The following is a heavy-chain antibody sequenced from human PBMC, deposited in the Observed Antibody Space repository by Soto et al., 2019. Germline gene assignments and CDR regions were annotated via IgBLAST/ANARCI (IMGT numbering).Heavy chain of an antibody. D-gene: IGHD3-10*01. J-gene: IGHJ4*02. V-gene: IGHV1-2*02. Sequence: ASVKVSCKASGYTFTGYYMHWVRRAPGQGLEWMGRINPNSGGTNYAQKFQGRVTMTADKSTSTAYMELRSLRSEDTAVYYCATSYGSGYRAFDYWGQGALVTVSS. CDR1: GYTFTGYY. CDR3: ATSYGSGYRAFDY. CDR2: INPNSGGT.